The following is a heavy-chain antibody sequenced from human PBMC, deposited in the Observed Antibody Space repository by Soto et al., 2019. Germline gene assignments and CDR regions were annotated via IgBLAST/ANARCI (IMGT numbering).Heavy chain of an antibody. V-gene: IGHV3-23*01. Sequence: EVQLLESGGGLVQPGGSLRLSCAASGFTFSSYAMSWVRQAPGKGLEWVSAISGSGGSTYYADSVKGRFTISRDNSKNTLYLQMNSLRAEDTAVYYCAKGSDFWSDPPLPRGYWGQGTLVTVSS. CDR2: ISGSGGST. J-gene: IGHJ4*02. D-gene: IGHD3-3*01. CDR3: AKGSDFWSDPPLPRGY. CDR1: GFTFSSYA.